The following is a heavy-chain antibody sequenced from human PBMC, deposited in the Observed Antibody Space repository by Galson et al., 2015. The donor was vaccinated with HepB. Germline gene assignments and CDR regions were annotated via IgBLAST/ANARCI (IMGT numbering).Heavy chain of an antibody. D-gene: IGHD3-22*01. V-gene: IGHV1-18*01. J-gene: IGHJ4*02. CDR3: ARAFIYYDSSGYYDY. Sequence: SVKVSCKASGYTFTSYGISWVRQAPGQGLEWMGWISAYNGNTNYAQKLQGRVTMTTDTSTSTAYVELRSLRSDDTAVYYCARAFIYYDSSGYYDYWGQGTLVTVSS. CDR1: GYTFTSYG. CDR2: ISAYNGNT.